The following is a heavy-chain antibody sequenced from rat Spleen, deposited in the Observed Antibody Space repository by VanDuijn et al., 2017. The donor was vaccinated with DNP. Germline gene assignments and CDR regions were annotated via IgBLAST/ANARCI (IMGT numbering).Heavy chain of an antibody. V-gene: IGHV5-22*01. CDR3: ARGGGDYLDY. CDR1: GFTFSDYY. Sequence: EVQLVESGGGLVQPGRSLKLSCAASGFTFSDYYMAWVGQAPTEGLECVAYISYHGGSTYYGDSVQGRFTISRDNAKSTLYRQMNSLRSEDMATYFCARGGGDYLDYWGQGVMVTVSS. J-gene: IGHJ2*01. CDR2: ISYHGGST.